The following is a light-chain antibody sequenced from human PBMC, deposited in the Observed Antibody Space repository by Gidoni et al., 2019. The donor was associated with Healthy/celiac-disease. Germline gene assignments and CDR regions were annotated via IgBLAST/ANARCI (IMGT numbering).Light chain of an antibody. CDR3: SSYTSSSTYV. CDR1: SSDVGGYNY. V-gene: IGLV2-14*01. Sequence: QSALPQPASVSGSPRQSITISCTGTSSDVGGYNYVSWYQQHPGKAPKLMIYEVSNRPSGVSNRFSGSKSGNTASLTISGLQAEDEADYYCSSYTSSSTYVFGTGTKGTV. J-gene: IGLJ1*01. CDR2: EVS.